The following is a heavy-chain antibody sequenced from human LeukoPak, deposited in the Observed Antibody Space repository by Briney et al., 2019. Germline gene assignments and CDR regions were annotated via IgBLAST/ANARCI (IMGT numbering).Heavy chain of an antibody. V-gene: IGHV3-72*01. CDR3: ARQNSNLLDY. CDR1: GFIFSTYD. Sequence: GGSLRLSCAASGFIFSTYDMHWVRQAPGKGLEWVGHSKNKANSYTTEYAASVKGRFTISRDDSKNSLYLQMNSLKSEDTAVYYCARQNSNLLDYWGQGTLVTASS. J-gene: IGHJ4*02. D-gene: IGHD4-11*01. CDR2: SKNKANSYTT.